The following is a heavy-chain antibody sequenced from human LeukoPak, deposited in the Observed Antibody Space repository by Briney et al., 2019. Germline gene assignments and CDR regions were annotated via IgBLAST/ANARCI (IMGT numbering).Heavy chain of an antibody. Sequence: KPSETLSLTCTVSGGSISSSSYYWGWIRQPPGKGLEWIGSIYYSGSTYYNPSLKSRVAISIDTSKNQFSLQLSSVTAADTAVYYCARGLSNAWEVQAYWGQGTLVTVSS. V-gene: IGHV4-39*07. CDR3: ARGLSNAWEVQAY. CDR2: IYYSGST. D-gene: IGHD1-26*01. J-gene: IGHJ4*02. CDR1: GGSISSSSYY.